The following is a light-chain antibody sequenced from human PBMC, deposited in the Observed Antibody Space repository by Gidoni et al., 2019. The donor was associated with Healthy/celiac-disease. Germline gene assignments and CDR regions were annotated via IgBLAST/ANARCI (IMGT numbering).Light chain of an antibody. CDR1: QDISNY. J-gene: IGKJ1*01. CDR2: DAS. V-gene: IGKV1-33*01. CDR3: KQYDNFRWT. Sequence: DIQMTQSPSSLSASVGDRVTITCQASQDISNYLNWYQQKPGKAPKLLIYDASNLETGVPSRFSGSGPGTDFTFTISSMKPEDIATYYCKQYDNFRWTFGQGTKVEIK.